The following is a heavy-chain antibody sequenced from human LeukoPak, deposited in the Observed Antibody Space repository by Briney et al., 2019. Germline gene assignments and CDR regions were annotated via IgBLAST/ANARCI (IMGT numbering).Heavy chain of an antibody. V-gene: IGHV4-59*11. CDR2: IYYSGST. Sequence: PSETLSLTCTVPGGSISSHYWSWIRQPPGKGLEWIGYIYYSGSTNYNPSLKSRVTISVDTSKNQFSLKLSSVTAADTAVYYCARALSSIAARSGYYFDYWGQGTLVTVSS. J-gene: IGHJ4*02. D-gene: IGHD6-6*01. CDR3: ARALSSIAARSGYYFDY. CDR1: GGSISSHY.